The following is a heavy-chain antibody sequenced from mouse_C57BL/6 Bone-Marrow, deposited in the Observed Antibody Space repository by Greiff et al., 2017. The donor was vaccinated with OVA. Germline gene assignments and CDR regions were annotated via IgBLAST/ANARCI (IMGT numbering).Heavy chain of an antibody. V-gene: IGHV1-72*01. CDR2: IDPNSGGT. CDR3: ARHYGSSYWYFDV. Sequence: QVQLQQPGAELVKPGASVKLSCKASGYTFTSYWMHWVKQRPGRGLEWIGRIDPNSGGTKYNEKFKSKATLTVDKPSSTAYMQLSSLTAEDAAVYNCARHYGSSYWYFDVWGTGTTVTVSS. D-gene: IGHD1-1*01. J-gene: IGHJ1*03. CDR1: GYTFTSYW.